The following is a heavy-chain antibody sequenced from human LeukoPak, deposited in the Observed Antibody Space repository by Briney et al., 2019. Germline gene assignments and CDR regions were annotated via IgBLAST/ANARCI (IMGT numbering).Heavy chain of an antibody. V-gene: IGHV4-30-2*01. CDR3: ARAGMDNWFDP. J-gene: IGHJ5*02. CDR2: IYHSGST. D-gene: IGHD6-13*01. CDR1: GGSISSGGYS. Sequence: SETLSLTCAVSGGSISSGGYSWSWIRQPPGNGLEWIGYIYHSGSTYYNPSLKSRVTISVDRSKNQFSLKLSSVTAADTAVYYCARAGMDNWFDPWGQGTLVTVSS.